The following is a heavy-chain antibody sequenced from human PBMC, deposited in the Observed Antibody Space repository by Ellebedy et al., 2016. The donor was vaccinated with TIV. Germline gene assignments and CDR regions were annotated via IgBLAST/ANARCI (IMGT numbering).Heavy chain of an antibody. V-gene: IGHV3-11*06. CDR3: ARDQGVSNWFDP. CDR2: ISGSSSYT. Sequence: GESLKISCAASGFTFSDYYMSWIRQAPGKGLEWVSYISGSSSYTNYADSVKGRFTISRDNAKNSLYLQMNSLRAEDTAVYYCARDQGVSNWFDPWGQGTLVTVSS. CDR1: GFTFSDYY. D-gene: IGHD5/OR15-5a*01. J-gene: IGHJ5*02.